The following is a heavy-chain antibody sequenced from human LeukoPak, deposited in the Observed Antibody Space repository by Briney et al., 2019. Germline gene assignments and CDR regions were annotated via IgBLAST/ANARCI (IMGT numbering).Heavy chain of an antibody. CDR3: ARDRRDGYNGGYYFDY. D-gene: IGHD5-24*01. J-gene: IGHJ4*02. Sequence: GASVKVSCKASGGTFSSYAISWVRQAPGQGLELMGGIIPIFGTANYAQKFQGRVTITTDESTSTAYMELSSLRSEDTAVYYCARDRRDGYNGGYYFDYWGQGTLVTVSS. CDR1: GGTFSSYA. CDR2: IIPIFGTA. V-gene: IGHV1-69*05.